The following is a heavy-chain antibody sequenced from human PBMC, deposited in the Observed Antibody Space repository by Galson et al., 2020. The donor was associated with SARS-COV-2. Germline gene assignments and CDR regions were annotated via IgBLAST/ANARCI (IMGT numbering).Heavy chain of an antibody. D-gene: IGHD3-3*01. J-gene: IGHJ6*03. CDR1: GGSISSGGYY. CDR3: ARVCGPRITIFGVVDYYYYMDV. Sequence: SETLSLTCTVSGGSISSGGYYWSWIRQHPGKGLEWIGYIYYSGSTYHTPSLKSRATISVDTSKNQFSLKLSSVTAADTAVYYCARVCGPRITIFGVVDYYYYMDVWGKGTTVTVSS. CDR2: IYYSGST. V-gene: IGHV4-31*03.